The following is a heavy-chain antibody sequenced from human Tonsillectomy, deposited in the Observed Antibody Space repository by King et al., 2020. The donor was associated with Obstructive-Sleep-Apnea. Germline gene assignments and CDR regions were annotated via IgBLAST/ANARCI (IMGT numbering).Heavy chain of an antibody. J-gene: IGHJ4*02. CDR1: GFTFSTYA. CDR3: ARYGVATGY. D-gene: IGHD1-1*01. CDR2: ISNDGSNI. V-gene: IGHV3-30*04. Sequence: VQLVESGGGVVQPGRSLRLSCAASGFTFSTYAMHWVRQAPGKGLEWVAVISNDGSNIYYADSVKGRFTISRDNSKNTLYLQVNSLRAEDTAVYYCARYGVATGYWGQGTLVTVSS.